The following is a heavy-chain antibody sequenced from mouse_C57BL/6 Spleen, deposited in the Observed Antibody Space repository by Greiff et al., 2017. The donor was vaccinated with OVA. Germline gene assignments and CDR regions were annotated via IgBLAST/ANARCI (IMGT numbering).Heavy chain of an antibody. J-gene: IGHJ4*01. CDR1: GFNIKDYY. CDR3: ARSYAGYDEGYYYAMDY. CDR2: IDPEDGET. V-gene: IGHV14-2*01. D-gene: IGHD2-2*01. Sequence: VQLKASGAELVKPGASVKLSCTASGFNIKDYYMHWVKQRTEQGLEWIGRIDPEDGETKYAPKFQGKATITADTSSNTAYLQLSSLTSEDTAVYYCARSYAGYDEGYYYAMDYWGQGTSVTVSS.